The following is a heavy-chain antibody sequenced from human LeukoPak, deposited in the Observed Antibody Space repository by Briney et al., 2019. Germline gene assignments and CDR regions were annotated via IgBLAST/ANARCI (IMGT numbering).Heavy chain of an antibody. V-gene: IGHV4-59*01. CDR1: GGSISSYY. J-gene: IGHJ4*02. CDR3: ARIPGDRPDD. D-gene: IGHD7-27*01. Sequence: SETLSLTCTVSGGSISSYYWTWIRQPPGKGLEWIGYMYSGGKTNYDPSLKSRATISIDTSKKQFSLKLKSVTAADTAVYYCARIPGDRPDDWGQGTLVTVS. CDR2: MYSGGKT.